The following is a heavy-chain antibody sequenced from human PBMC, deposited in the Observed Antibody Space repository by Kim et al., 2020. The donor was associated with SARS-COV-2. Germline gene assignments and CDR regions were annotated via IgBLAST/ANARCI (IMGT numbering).Heavy chain of an antibody. Sequence: SVKVSCKASGFTFTSSAMQWVRQARGQRLEWIGWIVVGSGNTNYAQKFQERVTITRDMSTSTAYMELSSLRSEDTAVYYCAADPPDIVGAKTEGYYYYGMDVWGQGTTVTVSS. D-gene: IGHD1-26*01. CDR3: AADPPDIVGAKTEGYYYYGMDV. J-gene: IGHJ6*02. V-gene: IGHV1-58*02. CDR2: IVVGSGNT. CDR1: GFTFTSSA.